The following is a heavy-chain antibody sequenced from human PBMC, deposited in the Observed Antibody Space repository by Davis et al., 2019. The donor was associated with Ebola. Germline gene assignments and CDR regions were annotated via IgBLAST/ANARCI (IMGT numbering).Heavy chain of an antibody. CDR2: INAGNGNT. J-gene: IGHJ4*02. CDR3: ARDLGRVTGFDY. CDR1: GYTFTSYG. Sequence: ASVKVSCKASGYTFTSYGISWVRQAPGQRLEWMGWINAGNGNTKYSQKFQGRVTITRDTSVSTAYMELSSLRSEDTAVYYCARDLGRVTGFDYWGQGTLVTVSS. V-gene: IGHV1-3*01. D-gene: IGHD3-10*01.